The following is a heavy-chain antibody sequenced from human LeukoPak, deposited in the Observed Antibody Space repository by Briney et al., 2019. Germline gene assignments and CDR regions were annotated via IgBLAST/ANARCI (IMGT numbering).Heavy chain of an antibody. CDR2: IYYSGST. CDR3: ARGRDGYNLGFDY. Sequence: SETLSLTCTVSGGSISSSYYYWGWIRQPPEKGLEWIAYIYYSGSTDYSPSLKSRVTISVDTSKNQFSLKLSSVTAADTAVYYCARGRDGYNLGFDYWGQGTLVTVSS. D-gene: IGHD5-24*01. CDR1: GGSISSSYYY. V-gene: IGHV4-61*05. J-gene: IGHJ4*02.